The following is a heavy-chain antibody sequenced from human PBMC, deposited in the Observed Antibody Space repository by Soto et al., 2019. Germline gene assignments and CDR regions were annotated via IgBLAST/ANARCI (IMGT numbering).Heavy chain of an antibody. CDR2: ISYDGSNK. Sequence: QVQLVESGGGVVQPGRSLRLSCAASGFTFSSYAMHWVRQAPGKGLEWMAVISYDGSNKYYADAVKGRFTISRDNSKNTLYLQMNSLRADSTAVYYSARETPRIHYYFDFWGQGTMVTVSS. D-gene: IGHD2-15*01. V-gene: IGHV3-30-3*01. J-gene: IGHJ4*02. CDR3: ARETPRIHYYFDF. CDR1: GFTFSSYA.